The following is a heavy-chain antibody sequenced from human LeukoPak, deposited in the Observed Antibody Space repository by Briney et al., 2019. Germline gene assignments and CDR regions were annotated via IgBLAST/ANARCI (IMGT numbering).Heavy chain of an antibody. CDR1: GFTFSAYY. D-gene: IGHD3-10*01. Sequence: GGSLRLSCAASGFTFSAYYMSWIRQAPGKGLEWVSYISSSGSTIYYADSVKGRFTISRENAKNSLYLQMNSLRAGDTAVYYCARVRPGSYYFDYWGQGTLVTVSS. CDR2: ISSSGSTI. J-gene: IGHJ4*02. V-gene: IGHV3-11*04. CDR3: ARVRPGSYYFDY.